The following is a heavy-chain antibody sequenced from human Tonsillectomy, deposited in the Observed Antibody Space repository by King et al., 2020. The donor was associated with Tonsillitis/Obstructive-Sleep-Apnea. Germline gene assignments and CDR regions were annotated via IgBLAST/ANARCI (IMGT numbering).Heavy chain of an antibody. J-gene: IGHJ6*03. D-gene: IGHD3-3*01. CDR2: INSDGSST. V-gene: IGHV3-74*01. CDR1: GFTFSSYW. CDR3: ARDRGTYYDFWSGYTCLYYYYMDV. Sequence: VQLVESGGGLVQPGGSLRLSCAASGFTFSSYWMHWVRQAPGKGLVWVSRINSDGSSTSYADSVKGRFTISRDNAKNTLYLQMNSLRAEDTAVYYCARDRGTYYDFWSGYTCLYYYYMDVWGKGTTVTVSS.